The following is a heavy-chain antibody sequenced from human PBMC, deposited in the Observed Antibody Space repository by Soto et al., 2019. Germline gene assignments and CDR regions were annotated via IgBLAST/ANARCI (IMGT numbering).Heavy chain of an antibody. CDR2: IYYSWST. CDR3: ARGPRYGDYPFDD. V-gene: IGHV4-59*01. J-gene: IGHJ4*02. D-gene: IGHD4-17*01. Sequence: SETLSLTCTVSGGSISSYYWILLRQPPGKGLEWIGYIYYSWSTNYNPSLKSRGTISVGTSKNQFSLKLSSVTAVDTVVYYCARGPRYGDYPFDDWGQGTLVTVSS. CDR1: GGSISSYY.